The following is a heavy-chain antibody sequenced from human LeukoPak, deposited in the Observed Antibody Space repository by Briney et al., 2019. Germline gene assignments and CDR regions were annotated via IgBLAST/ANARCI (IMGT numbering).Heavy chain of an antibody. CDR2: ISGSGDST. Sequence: GGSLRLSCAASGFTFSTYAMNWVRQAPGQGLERVSAISGSGDSTYYADSVKGRLTVSRDNSKNTLYLQMNSLRAEDTAVYYCATPPGYWGSAPFDFWGQGTVVTVSS. CDR1: GFTFSTYA. CDR3: ATPPGYWGSAPFDF. V-gene: IGHV3-23*01. J-gene: IGHJ4*02. D-gene: IGHD7-27*01.